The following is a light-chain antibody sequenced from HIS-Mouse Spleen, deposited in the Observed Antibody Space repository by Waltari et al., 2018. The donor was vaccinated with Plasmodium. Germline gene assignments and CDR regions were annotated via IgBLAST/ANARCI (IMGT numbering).Light chain of an antibody. CDR2: EVS. J-gene: IGLJ3*02. CDR1: ISDVGGYYY. Sequence: QSALTQPPSASGSPGQSVTLSCTGPISDVGGYYYLSWYQQHPGKAPNLMIYEVSTRPSGVPDRFSGSKSGNTASLTVSGLQAEDEADYYCSSYAGSNNLVFGGGTKLTVL. CDR3: SSYAGSNNLV. V-gene: IGLV2-8*01.